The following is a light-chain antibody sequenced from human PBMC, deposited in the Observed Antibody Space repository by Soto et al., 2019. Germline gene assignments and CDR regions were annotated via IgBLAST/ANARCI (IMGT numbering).Light chain of an antibody. V-gene: IGLV2-8*01. CDR2: EVS. CDR3: SSYAGSNNVV. CDR1: SSDVGNYKY. J-gene: IGLJ2*01. Sequence: QSALTQPASVSGSPGQSITISCTGTSSDVGNYKYVSWYQQHPGKAPKLMIYEVSKRPSGVPDRFSGSKSGNTASLTVSGLQAEDEADYYCSSYAGSNNVVFGGGTKVTVL.